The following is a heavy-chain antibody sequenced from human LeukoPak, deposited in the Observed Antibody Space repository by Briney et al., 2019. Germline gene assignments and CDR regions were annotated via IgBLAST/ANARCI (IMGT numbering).Heavy chain of an antibody. V-gene: IGHV3-48*01. CDR3: ARDHRCVFDN. CDR2: IGISSGNT. Sequence: GGSLRLSCAASGFNFIDYSMNWVRQAPGKGLEWISYIGISSGNTKYADSVKGRFTISRDKARNSLYLQMNSLRVEDTAVYYCARDHRCVFDNWAHGTGVTVSS. J-gene: IGHJ4*01. CDR1: GFNFIDYS. D-gene: IGHD2-15*01.